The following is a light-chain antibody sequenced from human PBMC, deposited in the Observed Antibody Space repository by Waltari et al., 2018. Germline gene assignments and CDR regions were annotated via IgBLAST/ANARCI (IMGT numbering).Light chain of an antibody. CDR1: ALPNKY. V-gene: IGLV3-10*01. J-gene: IGLJ2*01. Sequence: SYELTQPPSVSVSPGQTARITCSGDALPNKYVFWYQQKAGQAPVLVVYEDTERPPGIPGRVSGSSSGTMATLTISGAQVEDEADYYCYSGDDSGNQEVFGGGTKLTVL. CDR3: YSGDDSGNQEV. CDR2: EDT.